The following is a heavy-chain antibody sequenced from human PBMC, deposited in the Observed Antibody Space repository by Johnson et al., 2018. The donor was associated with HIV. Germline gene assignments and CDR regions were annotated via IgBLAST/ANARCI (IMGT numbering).Heavy chain of an antibody. Sequence: MQLVESGGGLVKPGGSLRLSCAASGFTVSSNYMSWVRQAPGNGLELVGQVNPNGGNTYLIDSGKDRFNTSRDNAKNTLHLQMNSLRGEDTAVYYCARSMYWPDAFDIWGQGTMVTVSS. CDR3: ARSMYWPDAFDI. V-gene: IGHV3-25*04. D-gene: IGHD2-8*02. J-gene: IGHJ3*02. CDR1: GFTVSSNY. CDR2: NPNGGNT.